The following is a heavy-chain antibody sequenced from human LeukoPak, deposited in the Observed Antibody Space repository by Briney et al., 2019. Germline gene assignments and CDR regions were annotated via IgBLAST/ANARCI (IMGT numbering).Heavy chain of an antibody. D-gene: IGHD1-1*01. J-gene: IGHJ4*02. CDR3: ARHETGPYFDY. CDR2: IYPGDSDT. Sequence: GVSLKISCKGSGYSFTSYWIGWVRQMPGKGLECMGIIYPGDSDTRYSPTFQGQVTISADKSISTAYLQWSSLKASDTAIYYCARHETGPYFDYWGQGTLVIVSS. CDR1: GYSFTSYW. V-gene: IGHV5-51*01.